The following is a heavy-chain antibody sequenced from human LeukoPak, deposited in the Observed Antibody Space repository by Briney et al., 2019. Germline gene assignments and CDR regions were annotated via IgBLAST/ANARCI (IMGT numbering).Heavy chain of an antibody. CDR1: GGTFSSYA. V-gene: IGHV1-69*01. CDR2: IIPIFGTA. D-gene: IGHD3-22*01. CDR3: AREALLYYDSSGYYLGWFQH. Sequence: GASVKVSCKASGGTFSSYAISWVRQAPGQGLEWMGGIIPIFGTANYAQKFQGRVTITADESTSTAYMELSSLRSEDTAVYYCAREALLYYDSSGYYLGWFQHWGQGTLVTVSS. J-gene: IGHJ1*01.